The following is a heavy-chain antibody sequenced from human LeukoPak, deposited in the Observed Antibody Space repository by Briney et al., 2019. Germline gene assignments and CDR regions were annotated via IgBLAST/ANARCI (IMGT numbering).Heavy chain of an antibody. J-gene: IGHJ4*02. Sequence: PGGSLRLSCAASGFTFSSYWMHWVRQAPGKGLVWVSRINSDGSSTSYADSVKGRFTISRDNAKNTLYLQMNSLRAEDTAVYYCARDKGDYYDSSGYSVDYWGQGTLVTVSP. CDR3: ARDKGDYYDSSGYSVDY. CDR2: INSDGSST. D-gene: IGHD3-22*01. CDR1: GFTFSSYW. V-gene: IGHV3-74*01.